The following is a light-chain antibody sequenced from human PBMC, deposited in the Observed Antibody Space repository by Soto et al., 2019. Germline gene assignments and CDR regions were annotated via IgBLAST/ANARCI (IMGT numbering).Light chain of an antibody. CDR3: QHFNSYPPT. CDR1: QGISSA. Sequence: AIQLTQSPSSLSASVGDRVTITCRASQGISSALAWYQQKPGKAPKLLIYDASSLESGVPSRFSGSGSGTDFTLTISSLQPEDFGTYYCQHFNSYPPTLGQGPRVEIK. V-gene: IGKV1-13*02. CDR2: DAS. J-gene: IGKJ5*01.